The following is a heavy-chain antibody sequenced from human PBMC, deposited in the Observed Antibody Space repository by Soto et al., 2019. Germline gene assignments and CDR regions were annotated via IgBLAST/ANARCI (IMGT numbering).Heavy chain of an antibody. D-gene: IGHD3-9*01. V-gene: IGHV3-23*01. CDR3: AKDKGLVHPMDV. CDR2: VSGSADTT. J-gene: IGHJ6*02. Sequence: GGSLRLSCAASGFTFSNYAMSWVRQAPGKGLEWVSAVSGSADTTYYADSVKGRFTISRDISKNTLYLQMNSLRAEDTAVYYCAKDKGLVHPMDVWRQGTTVTVSS. CDR1: GFTFSNYA.